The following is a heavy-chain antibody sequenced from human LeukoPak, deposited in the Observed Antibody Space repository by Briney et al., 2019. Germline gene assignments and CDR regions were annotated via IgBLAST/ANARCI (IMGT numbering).Heavy chain of an antibody. D-gene: IGHD2-15*01. Sequence: GGSLRLSCAASGFTFSNYGMDWVRQAPGKGLEWVSTITVVGGNTHYADSVEGRFTISRQDSNNALHLQLNSLRAEDTAIYYCARDCCSGGGPLDSWGQGTLVTVSS. CDR3: ARDCCSGGGPLDS. CDR1: GFTFSNYG. J-gene: IGHJ4*02. CDR2: ITVVGGNT. V-gene: IGHV3-23*01.